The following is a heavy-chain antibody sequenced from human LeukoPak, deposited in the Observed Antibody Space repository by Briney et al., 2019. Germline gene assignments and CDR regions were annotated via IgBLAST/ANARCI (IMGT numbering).Heavy chain of an antibody. CDR3: ARQYYGSGSSRGFPDY. D-gene: IGHD3-10*01. Sequence: ASVKVSCKASGYTFTSYGISWVRQAPGQGLEWMGWFSAYNGNTNYAQKLQGRVTMTTDTSTSTAYMELRSLRSDDTAVYYCARQYYGSGSSRGFPDYWGQGTLVTVSS. CDR1: GYTFTSYG. CDR2: FSAYNGNT. J-gene: IGHJ4*02. V-gene: IGHV1-18*01.